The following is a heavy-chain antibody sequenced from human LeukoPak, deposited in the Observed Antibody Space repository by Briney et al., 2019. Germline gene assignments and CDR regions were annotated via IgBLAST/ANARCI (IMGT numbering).Heavy chain of an antibody. CDR3: ARGGRRGYSYGNYYMDV. Sequence: SETLSLTCAVYGGSFSGYYWSWIRQPPGKGLEWIGEINHSGSTNYNPSLKSRVTISVDTSKNQFSLKLSSVTAADTAVYYCARGGRRGYSYGNYYMDVWSKGTTVTVSS. D-gene: IGHD5-18*01. V-gene: IGHV4-34*01. J-gene: IGHJ6*03. CDR1: GGSFSGYY. CDR2: INHSGST.